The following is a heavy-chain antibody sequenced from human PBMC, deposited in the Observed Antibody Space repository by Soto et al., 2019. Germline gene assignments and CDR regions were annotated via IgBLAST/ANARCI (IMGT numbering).Heavy chain of an antibody. CDR1: GFTFSSYA. V-gene: IGHV3-23*01. CDR3: ARQIAAGVLSGYYYGMDV. CDR2: ISGSGGST. Sequence: GGSLRLSCAASGFTFSSYAMSWVRQAPGKGLEWVSAISGSGGSTYYADSVKGRFTISRDNAKNSLYPQMNSLRAEDTAVYYCARQIAAGVLSGYYYGMDVWGQVTTVTVSS. J-gene: IGHJ6*02. D-gene: IGHD6-13*01.